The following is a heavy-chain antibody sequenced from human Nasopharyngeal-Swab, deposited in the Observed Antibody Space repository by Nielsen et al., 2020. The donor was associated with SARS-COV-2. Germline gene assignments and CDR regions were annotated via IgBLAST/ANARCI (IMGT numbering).Heavy chain of an antibody. CDR1: GGTFTGYY. CDR2: INPNSGGT. Sequence: ASVKVSCKASGGTFTGYYMHWVRQAPGQGLEWMGWINPNSGGTNYAQKFQGWVTMTRDTSISTAYMELSRLRSDDTAVYYCARGLYCSSTSCREIDYWGQGTLVTVSS. CDR3: ARGLYCSSTSCREIDY. D-gene: IGHD2-2*01. J-gene: IGHJ4*02. V-gene: IGHV1-2*04.